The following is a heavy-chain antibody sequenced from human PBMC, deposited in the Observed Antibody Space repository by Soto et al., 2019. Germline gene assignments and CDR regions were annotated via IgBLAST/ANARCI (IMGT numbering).Heavy chain of an antibody. V-gene: IGHV3-30-3*01. D-gene: IGHD6-13*01. CDR2: ISYDGSNK. J-gene: IGHJ6*02. CDR1: GFTFSSYA. CDR3: ARDKRSSSSDGMDV. Sequence: GSLRLSCAASGFTFSSYAMHWVRQAPGKGLEWVAVISYDGSNKYYADSVKGRSTISRDNSKNTLYLQMNSLRAEDTAVYYCARDKRSSSSDGMDVWGQGTTGNGSS.